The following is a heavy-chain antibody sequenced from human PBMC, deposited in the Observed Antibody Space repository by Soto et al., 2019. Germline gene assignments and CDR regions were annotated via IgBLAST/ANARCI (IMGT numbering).Heavy chain of an antibody. Sequence: QVQLQQWGAGLLKPSETLSLTCAVYGGSFSGYYWSWIRQPPGKGLEWIGEINHSGSTNYNPSLKSRVTISEDTSKNQFSLKLSSVTAADTAVYYCASFYSSPKYFDYWGQGTLVTVSS. D-gene: IGHD6-13*01. CDR3: ASFYSSPKYFDY. J-gene: IGHJ4*02. V-gene: IGHV4-34*01. CDR2: INHSGST. CDR1: GGSFSGYY.